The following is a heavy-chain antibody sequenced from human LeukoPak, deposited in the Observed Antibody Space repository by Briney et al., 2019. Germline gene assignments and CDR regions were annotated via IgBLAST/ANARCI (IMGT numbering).Heavy chain of an antibody. J-gene: IGHJ5*02. CDR2: IYTSGST. D-gene: IGHD3-22*01. V-gene: IGHV4-4*07. CDR1: GGSISSYY. Sequence: PSETLSLTCTVSGGSISSYYWSWIRQPAGKGLEWIGRIYTSGSTNYNPSLKSRVTMSVDTSKNQFSLKLSSVTAADTAVYYCARERITMIVGEFVPWGQGTLVTVSS. CDR3: ARERITMIVGEFVP.